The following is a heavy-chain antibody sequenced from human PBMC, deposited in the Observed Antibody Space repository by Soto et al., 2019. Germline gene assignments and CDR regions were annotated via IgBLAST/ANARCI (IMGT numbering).Heavy chain of an antibody. Sequence: QVQLQQWGAGLLKPSETLSLTCAVYGGSFSGYYWSWIRQPPGKGLEWIGEINHSGSTNYNPSLKSRVTISVDTSKNQFSLKLRSVTAADTAVYYCERGGYSGLSYWGQGTLVTVSS. J-gene: IGHJ4*02. V-gene: IGHV4-34*01. D-gene: IGHD6-13*01. CDR1: GGSFSGYY. CDR2: INHSGST. CDR3: ERGGYSGLSY.